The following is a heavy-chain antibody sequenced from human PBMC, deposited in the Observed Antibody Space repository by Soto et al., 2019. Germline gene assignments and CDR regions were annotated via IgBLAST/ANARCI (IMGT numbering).Heavy chain of an antibody. D-gene: IGHD2-21*01. J-gene: IGHJ4*02. CDR1: GGGNFRNYR. CDR3: ARGGDVYNFGAVY. V-gene: IGHV1-69*01. Sequence: GASAKVGCKACGGGNFRNYRTTWVRRKPGQGLEWMGGIIPKLGSVNYAQNFQGRVTITADESTNTVYMELRSLRSDDTAVYYCARGGDVYNFGAVYWGQGTPVTVSS. CDR2: IIPKLGSV.